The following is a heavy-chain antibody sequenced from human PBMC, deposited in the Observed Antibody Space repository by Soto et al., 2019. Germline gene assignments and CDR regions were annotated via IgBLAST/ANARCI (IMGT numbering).Heavy chain of an antibody. V-gene: IGHV1-18*01. CDR3: ERVRQRVGYFYSYKDV. CDR1: GYTFTNYG. D-gene: IGHD6-6*01. J-gene: IGHJ6*03. CDR2: ISAYNGAT. Sequence: QVQLLQSGAEVKKPGASVKVSCKASGYTFTNYGITWVRQAPGQGLELMGWISAYNGATHYTQRLQGRVTMTTDTSTSTAYMELRGLRSDDTAVYYCERVRQRVGYFYSYKDVWGKGTTVTVSS.